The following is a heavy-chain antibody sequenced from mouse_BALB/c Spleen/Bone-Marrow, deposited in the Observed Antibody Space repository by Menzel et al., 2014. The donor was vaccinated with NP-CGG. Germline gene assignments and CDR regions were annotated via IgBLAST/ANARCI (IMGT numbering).Heavy chain of an antibody. CDR1: GYAFTNYL. D-gene: IGHD4-1*01. Sequence: QVQLKESGAELVRPGTSVKVSCKASGYAFTNYLLEWVKQRPGQGLEWIGVINPGSGGTNYNEKFKAKATLTADKSSSTAYMQLSSLTSDDSAVYFCARCLTGTSAMDYWGQGTSVTVSS. J-gene: IGHJ4*01. CDR3: ARCLTGTSAMDY. V-gene: IGHV1-54*01. CDR2: INPGSGGT.